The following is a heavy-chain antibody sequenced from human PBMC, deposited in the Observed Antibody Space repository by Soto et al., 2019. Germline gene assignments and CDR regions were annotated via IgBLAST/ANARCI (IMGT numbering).Heavy chain of an antibody. CDR2: IYPGDSDT. D-gene: IGHD2-8*01. J-gene: IGHJ5*02. CDR1: GYSFSTYW. V-gene: IGHV5-51*01. CDR3: ARCPPSYCTPGRFHP. Sequence: PGESLKISCKASGYSFSTYWIAWVRQMPGKGLEWMGIIYPGDSDTRYSPSFQGQVTISADKSISTAYLQWSSLKTSDTAMYYCARCPPSYCTPGRFHPWGQGTLVTVSS.